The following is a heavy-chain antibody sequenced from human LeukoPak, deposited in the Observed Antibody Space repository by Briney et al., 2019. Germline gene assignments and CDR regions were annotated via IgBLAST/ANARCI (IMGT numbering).Heavy chain of an antibody. CDR1: GFSFSSYW. D-gene: IGHD1-26*01. Sequence: GGSLRLSCAASGFSFSSYWMHWVRQAPGKGLVWVSRINSDGSSTSYADSVKGRFTTSRDNAKNTLYLQMNSLRAEDTAVYYCARVSGSYKDDAFDIWGQGTMVTVSS. CDR2: INSDGSST. V-gene: IGHV3-74*01. CDR3: ARVSGSYKDDAFDI. J-gene: IGHJ3*02.